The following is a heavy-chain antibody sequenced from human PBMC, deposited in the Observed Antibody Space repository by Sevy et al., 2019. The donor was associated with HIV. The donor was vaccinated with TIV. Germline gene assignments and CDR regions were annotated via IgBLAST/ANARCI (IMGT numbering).Heavy chain of an antibody. J-gene: IGHJ4*02. CDR2: ITISGGTT. V-gene: IGHV3-23*01. Sequence: GGSLRLSCAASGFTFSNYAMSWVRQAPGKGLEWVSVITISGGTTYYADCVKGRFTISRDSSKNTLYLQMNSLRAEDTAVYYCAKDRVSGTYYTGDFDYWGQGTLVTVSS. CDR3: AKDRVSGTYYTGDFDY. CDR1: GFTFSNYA. D-gene: IGHD3-10*01.